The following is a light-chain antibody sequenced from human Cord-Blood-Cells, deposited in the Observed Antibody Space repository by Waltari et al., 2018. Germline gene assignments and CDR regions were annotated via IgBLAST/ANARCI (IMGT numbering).Light chain of an antibody. CDR3: QQERT. CDR1: QSVSSY. V-gene: IGKV3-11*01. J-gene: IGKJ2*01. Sequence: EIVLTQSPATLSLSPGERATLSCRASQSVSSYLAWYQQKPGQAPRLRIYDASNRATGIPARFSGSGSGTDFTLTNSNLETEDFVVYYCQQERTFGQGTKLEIK. CDR2: DAS.